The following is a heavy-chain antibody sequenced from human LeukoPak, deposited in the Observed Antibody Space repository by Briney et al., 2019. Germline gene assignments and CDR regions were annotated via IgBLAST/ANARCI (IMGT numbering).Heavy chain of an antibody. Sequence: ASVKVSCKVSGYTLTELSMHWVRQAPGKGLEWMGGFDPEDGETIYAQKFQGRVTMTEDTSTDTAYMELSSLRSEDTAVYYCATVERWNEGSIFDYWGQGTLVTVSS. CDR2: FDPEDGET. CDR3: ATVERWNEGSIFDY. J-gene: IGHJ4*02. CDR1: GYTLTELS. V-gene: IGHV1-24*01. D-gene: IGHD1-1*01.